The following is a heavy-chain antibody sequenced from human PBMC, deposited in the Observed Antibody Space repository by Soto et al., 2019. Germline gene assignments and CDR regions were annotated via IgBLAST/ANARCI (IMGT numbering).Heavy chain of an antibody. Sequence: EASVKVSCKASGYTFTSYAMHWVRQAPGQRLEWMGWINAGNGNTKYSQKFQGRVTITRDTSASTAYMELSSLRSEDTAVYYCAYCSSTSCYSLWFDPWGQGTLVTVSS. CDR3: AYCSSTSCYSLWFDP. D-gene: IGHD2-2*01. V-gene: IGHV1-3*01. CDR1: GYTFTSYA. J-gene: IGHJ5*02. CDR2: INAGNGNT.